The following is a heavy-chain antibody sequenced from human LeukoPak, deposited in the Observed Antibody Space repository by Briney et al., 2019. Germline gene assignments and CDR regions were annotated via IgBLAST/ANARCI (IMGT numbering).Heavy chain of an antibody. CDR3: ARHVFDSSGYAHFDY. D-gene: IGHD3-22*01. CDR2: IYYSGST. V-gene: IGHV4-59*08. Sequence: SETLSLTCTVSGGSISSYYWSWIRQPPGKGLEWIGHIYYSGSTNYNPSLKSRVTISVDTSKNQFSLKLSSVTAADTAVYYCARHVFDSSGYAHFDYWGQGTLVTVSS. CDR1: GGSISSYY. J-gene: IGHJ4*02.